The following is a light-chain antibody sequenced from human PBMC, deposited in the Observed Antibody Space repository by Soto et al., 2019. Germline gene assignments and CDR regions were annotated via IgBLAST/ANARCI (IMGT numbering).Light chain of an antibody. V-gene: IGKV1-39*01. Sequence: DIQMTQSPSSLSASVGDRVTITCRANLSITNYLHWYQQKSGRVPKLLIYGASNLQGGVPSRFSGRGSGTDFSLTISSLRLEDFATYFCQQSYTLPCTFGGGTKVDIK. CDR1: LSITNY. CDR2: GAS. CDR3: QQSYTLPCT. J-gene: IGKJ4*01.